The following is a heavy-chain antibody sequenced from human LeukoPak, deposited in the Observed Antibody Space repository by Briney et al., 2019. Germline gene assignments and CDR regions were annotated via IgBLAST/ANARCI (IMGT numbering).Heavy chain of an antibody. Sequence: PGGSLRLSCAASGFTFSSYSMNWVRQAPGKGLEWVSSISSSSSYIYYADSVKGRFTISRDNAKNSLYLQMNSLRAEDTAVYYCARVTWVVAATPDYWGQGTLVTVSS. J-gene: IGHJ4*02. D-gene: IGHD2-15*01. V-gene: IGHV3-21*01. CDR3: ARVTWVVAATPDY. CDR1: GFTFSSYS. CDR2: ISSSSSYI.